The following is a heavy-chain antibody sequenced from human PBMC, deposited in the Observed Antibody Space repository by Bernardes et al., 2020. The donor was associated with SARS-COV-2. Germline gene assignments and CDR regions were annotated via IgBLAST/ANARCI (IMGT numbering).Heavy chain of an antibody. CDR1: GGSISRSSYY. J-gene: IGHJ5*02. V-gene: IGHV4-39*01. CDR2: ISYSGSP. CDR3: ARQRGSITMIVVVQNWFDP. Sequence: ETLSLTCTVSGGSISRSSYYWGWIRQPPGKGLEWIGSISYSGSPYYNLSLKSRVTISVDTSKNQFSLKLSSVTAADTAVYYCARQRGSITMIVVVQNWFDPWGQGTLVTVSS. D-gene: IGHD3-22*01.